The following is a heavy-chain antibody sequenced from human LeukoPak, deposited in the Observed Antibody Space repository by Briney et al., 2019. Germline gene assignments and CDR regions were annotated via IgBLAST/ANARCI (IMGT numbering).Heavy chain of an antibody. CDR2: ISGSGGST. CDR1: GFTFSSYA. D-gene: IGHD3-3*01. J-gene: IGHJ4*02. Sequence: GGSLRLSCAASGFTFSSYAMSWVRQAPGKGLEWVSAISGSGGSTYYADSVKGRFTISRDNSKNTLYLQMNSLRAEDTAVYYCAKDFNSRGRYYDFWGGLFDYWGQGTLVTVSS. CDR3: AKDFNSRGRYYDFWGGLFDY. V-gene: IGHV3-23*01.